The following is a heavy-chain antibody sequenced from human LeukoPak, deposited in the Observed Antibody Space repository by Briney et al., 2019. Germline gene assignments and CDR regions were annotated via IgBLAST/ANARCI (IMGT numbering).Heavy chain of an antibody. J-gene: IGHJ4*02. CDR1: GGSISSNNYY. CDR2: INYSGST. CDR3: ARPIRPGYSYGYDY. V-gene: IGHV4-39*01. D-gene: IGHD5-18*01. Sequence: PSETLSLTCTVSGGSISSNNYYWGWIRRPPGKGLEWIGTINYSGSTYYNSSLKSRVTISADPSKNQFSLKLSSVTAEDTAVYYCARPIRPGYSYGYDYWGQGTVVTVSS.